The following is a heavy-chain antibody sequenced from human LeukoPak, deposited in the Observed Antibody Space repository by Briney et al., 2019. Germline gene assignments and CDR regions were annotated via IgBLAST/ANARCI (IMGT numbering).Heavy chain of an antibody. Sequence: PGGSLRLSCAASGFTVSSSYMSWVRQAPGKGLEWVSVIYSGGSTYYADSVKGRFTISRHNSKNTLYLQMNSLRAEDTAVYYCARGQGSYYYDSSGYLDYWGQGTLVTVSS. CDR3: ARGQGSYYYDSSGYLDY. V-gene: IGHV3-53*04. CDR1: GFTVSSSY. CDR2: IYSGGST. J-gene: IGHJ4*02. D-gene: IGHD3-22*01.